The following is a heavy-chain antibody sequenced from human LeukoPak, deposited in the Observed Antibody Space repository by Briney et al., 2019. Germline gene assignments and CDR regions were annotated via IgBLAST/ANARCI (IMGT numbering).Heavy chain of an antibody. CDR2: IKQDGSEK. CDR1: GFTFTTYW. V-gene: IGHV3-7*01. CDR3: ARGKADWFDP. Sequence: PGGSLRLSCAASGFTFTTYWMSWVRQPPGKGLEWVANIKQDGSEKYYVDSVKGRFTISRDNAKNSLYLQMNSLRAEDTAVYYCARGKADWFDPWGQGTLVTVSS. J-gene: IGHJ5*02.